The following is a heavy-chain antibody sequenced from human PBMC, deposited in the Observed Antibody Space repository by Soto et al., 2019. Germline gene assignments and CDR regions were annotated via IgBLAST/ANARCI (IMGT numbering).Heavy chain of an antibody. D-gene: IGHD6-13*01. J-gene: IGHJ4*02. CDR2: ISNVAGRT. Sequence: PGGSLRLSCSASGFTFSNYAMSWVRQAPGKGLEWVSSISNVAGRTYYADSVKGRFTISRDNFKNTLSLQMNSLRADDTAVYYCRRGNWYQKGDYWGQGNLVTVSS. CDR1: GFTFSNYA. CDR3: RRGNWYQKGDY. V-gene: IGHV3-23*01.